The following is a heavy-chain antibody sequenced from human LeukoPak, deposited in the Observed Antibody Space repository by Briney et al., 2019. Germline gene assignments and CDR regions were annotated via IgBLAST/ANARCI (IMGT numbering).Heavy chain of an antibody. J-gene: IGHJ4*02. CDR3: ARADPFYDSGGYYPDY. V-gene: IGHV1-69*13. Sequence: ASVKVSCKASGGTFSSYAISWVRQAPGQGLEWMGEIIPIFGTANYAQKFQGRVTITADESTSTAYMELSSLRSEDTAVYYCARADPFYDSGGYYPDYWGQGTLVTVSS. CDR2: IIPIFGTA. CDR1: GGTFSSYA. D-gene: IGHD3-22*01.